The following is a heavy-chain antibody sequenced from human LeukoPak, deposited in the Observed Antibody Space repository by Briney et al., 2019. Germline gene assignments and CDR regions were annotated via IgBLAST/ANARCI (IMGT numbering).Heavy chain of an antibody. Sequence: GGSLRLSCAASGFTFSSYSMNWVRQAPGKGLEWVSAISGSGGSTYYADSVKGRFTISRDNSKNTLYLQMNSLRAEDTAVYYCAKSGYDYVWGSYPLNWFDPWGQGTLVTVSS. CDR1: GFTFSSYS. CDR2: ISGSGGST. V-gene: IGHV3-23*01. D-gene: IGHD3-16*02. J-gene: IGHJ5*02. CDR3: AKSGYDYVWGSYPLNWFDP.